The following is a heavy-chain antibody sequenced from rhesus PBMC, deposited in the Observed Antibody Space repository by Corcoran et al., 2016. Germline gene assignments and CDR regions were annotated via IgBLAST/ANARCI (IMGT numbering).Heavy chain of an antibody. CDR2: ISWSGGST. D-gene: IGHD4-23*01. J-gene: IGHJ4*01. Sequence: EVQLVEPGGGVVQPGGSLRLSCAASGFTFDDYAMHSVRQVPGKGLVWVSVISWSGGSTYYADSVKCQFTISRDNAKNSLYLQMGSLRAEDTALYYCARVASNYGYFDYWGQGVLVTVSS. CDR3: ARVASNYGYFDY. V-gene: IGHV3-201*01. CDR1: GFTFDDYA.